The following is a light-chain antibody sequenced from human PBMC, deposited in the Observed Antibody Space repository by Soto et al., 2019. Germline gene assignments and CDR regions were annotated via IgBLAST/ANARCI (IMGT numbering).Light chain of an antibody. CDR3: QQSYSAPLT. CDR1: KTISSY. V-gene: IGKV1-39*01. CDR2: ATS. Sequence: DIQMTQSPSSLSASVGDRVTITCRASKTISSYLTWYQQKSGQAPKLLIYATSTLQSGVPSRFSGSRSGTDFTLTISSLQPEDFATYYCQQSYSAPLTFGPGTRVDLK. J-gene: IGKJ3*01.